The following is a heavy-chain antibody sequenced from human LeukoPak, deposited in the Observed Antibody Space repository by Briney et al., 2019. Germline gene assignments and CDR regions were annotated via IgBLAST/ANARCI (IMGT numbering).Heavy chain of an antibody. CDR1: GFTFSGSV. V-gene: IGHV3-73*01. Sequence: GGSLRLSCAASGFTFSGSVLHWVRQASGKGLEWIGRIRSKTNNYATVYTASVKGRFNISRDDSKNTAYLQMSSLKTEDTAVYYCTRDFWGGYYMGWGQGTLVTASS. J-gene: IGHJ4*02. CDR2: IRSKTNNYAT. CDR3: TRDFWGGYYMG. D-gene: IGHD3-3*01.